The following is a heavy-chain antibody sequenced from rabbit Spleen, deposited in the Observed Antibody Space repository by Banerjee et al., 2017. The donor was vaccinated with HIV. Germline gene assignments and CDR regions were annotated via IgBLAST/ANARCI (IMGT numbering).Heavy chain of an antibody. Sequence: QEQLVESGGGLVQPEGSLTLTCTASGFTFSSGHYMCWVRQAPGKGLEWIACISGGSGRTWYARRAKGRFTISRISSTTVTLQMTSLTAADTATYFCARETKYSIYAFNLWGPGTLVTVS. CDR2: ISGGSGRT. J-gene: IGHJ4*01. CDR3: ARETKYSIYAFNL. CDR1: GFTFSSGHY. D-gene: IGHD6-1*01. V-gene: IGHV1S45*01.